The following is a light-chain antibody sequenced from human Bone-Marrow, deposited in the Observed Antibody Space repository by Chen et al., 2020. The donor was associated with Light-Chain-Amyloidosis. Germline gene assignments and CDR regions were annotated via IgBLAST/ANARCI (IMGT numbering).Light chain of an antibody. V-gene: IGKV3-11*01. Sequence: EVVLTQSPATLSLSQGERATLSCRASQNIGGYLAWFQHRPGQTPRLLIYDASNRASGVPARFSGSGSGTDFILTISSLEPEDFAVYYCLQRDSWPPLSFGGGTKVEIK. CDR3: LQRDSWPPLS. J-gene: IGKJ4*01. CDR1: QNIGGY. CDR2: DAS.